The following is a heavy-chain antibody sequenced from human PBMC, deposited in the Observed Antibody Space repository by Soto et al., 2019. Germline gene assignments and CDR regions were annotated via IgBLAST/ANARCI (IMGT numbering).Heavy chain of an antibody. Sequence: LVTGSWKGAGGSLSSYAISWVRQANGQGLEWMGGIIPIFGTANYAQKFQGRVTITADESTSTAYMELSSLRSEDTAVYYCARDLGTTVVTPAVYYGMDVWGQGTTVTVSS. V-gene: IGHV1-69*01. D-gene: IGHD4-17*01. CDR3: ARDLGTTVVTPAVYYGMDV. CDR1: GGSLSSYA. J-gene: IGHJ6*02. CDR2: IIPIFGTA.